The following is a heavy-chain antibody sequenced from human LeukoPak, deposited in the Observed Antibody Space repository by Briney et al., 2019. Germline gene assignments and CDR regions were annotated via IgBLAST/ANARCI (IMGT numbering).Heavy chain of an antibody. J-gene: IGHJ3*02. CDR1: GFTFDDYA. D-gene: IGHD6-13*01. CDR2: ISWNSGSI. CDR3: AKASIAAAGLDAFDI. V-gene: IGHV3-9*03. Sequence: GGSLRLSCAASGFTFDDYATHWVRQAPGKGLEWVPGISWNSGSIGYADSVKGRFTISRDNAKNSLYLQMNSLRAEDMALYYCAKASIAAAGLDAFDIWGQGTMVTVSS.